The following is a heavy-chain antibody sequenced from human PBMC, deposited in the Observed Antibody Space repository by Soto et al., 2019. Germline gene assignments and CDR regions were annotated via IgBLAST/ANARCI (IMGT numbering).Heavy chain of an antibody. CDR3: ASPHDDYGDYVDY. D-gene: IGHD4-17*01. CDR2: IYYSGST. CDR1: GGSISSSSYY. Sequence: SETLSLTCTVSGGSISSSSYYWGWIRQPPGKGLEWIGSIYYSGSTYYNPSLKSRVTISVDTSKNQFSLKLSSVTAADTAVYYCASPHDDYGDYVDYWGQGTLVTVSS. V-gene: IGHV4-39*01. J-gene: IGHJ4*02.